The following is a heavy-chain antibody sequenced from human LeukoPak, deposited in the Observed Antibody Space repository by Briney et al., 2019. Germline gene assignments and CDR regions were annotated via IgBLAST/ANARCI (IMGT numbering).Heavy chain of an antibody. CDR3: ASSVIDLVGGAIDY. J-gene: IGHJ4*02. V-gene: IGHV4-4*07. Sequence: SETLSLTCTVSGGSISSYYWSWIRQPAGKGLEWIGRIYTSGSTNYNPSLKSRVTMSVDTSKNQFSLKLSSVTAADTAVYYCASSVIDLVGGAIDYWGQGTLVTVSS. CDR1: GGSISSYY. CDR2: IYTSGST. D-gene: IGHD2-15*01.